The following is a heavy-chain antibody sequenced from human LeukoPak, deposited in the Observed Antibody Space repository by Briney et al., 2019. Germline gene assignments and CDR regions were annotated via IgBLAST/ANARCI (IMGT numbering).Heavy chain of an antibody. CDR2: TYYRSKWYY. V-gene: IGHV6-1*01. CDR1: GDSVSSNSAA. CDR3: VRDPVGGSTIFDC. J-gene: IGHJ4*02. Sequence: SQTLSLTCVLSGDSVSSNSAAWNWIRQSPSRGLEWLVRTYYRSKWYYDYSVAVKSRVTINPDTSKNQFSLQLSSVTPEDTAVYYCVRDPVGGSTIFDCWGQGTLVTVSS. D-gene: IGHD1-26*01.